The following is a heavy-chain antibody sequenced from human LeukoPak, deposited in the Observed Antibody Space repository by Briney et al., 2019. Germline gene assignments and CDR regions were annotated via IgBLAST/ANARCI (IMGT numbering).Heavy chain of an antibody. CDR2: INPNSGGT. Sequence: ASVKVSCKASGYTFTGYYMHWVQQAPGQGLEWMGWINPNSGGTNYAQKFQGRVTMTRDTSISTAYMELSRLRSDDTAVYYCARYVSQYNWFDPWGQGTLVTVSS. CDR1: GYTFTGYY. V-gene: IGHV1-2*02. J-gene: IGHJ5*02. D-gene: IGHD3-16*01. CDR3: ARYVSQYNWFDP.